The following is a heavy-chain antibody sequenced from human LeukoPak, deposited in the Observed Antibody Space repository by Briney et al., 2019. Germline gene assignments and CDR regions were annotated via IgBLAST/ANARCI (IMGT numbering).Heavy chain of an antibody. Sequence: GGSLRLSCAASGFTFSSYAMSWVRQAPDKGLEWVSAISGSDGSTYYADSVKGRFTISRDDSQNTLYLQMNSLSAEDTAVYYCAKVETSGGANCYALDYWGQGALVTVSS. CDR2: ISGSDGST. CDR3: AKVETSGGANCYALDY. J-gene: IGHJ4*02. CDR1: GFTFSSYA. D-gene: IGHD2-2*01. V-gene: IGHV3-23*01.